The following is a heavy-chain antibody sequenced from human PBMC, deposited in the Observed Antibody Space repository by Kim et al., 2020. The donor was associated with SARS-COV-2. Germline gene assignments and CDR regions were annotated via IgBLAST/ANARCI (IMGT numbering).Heavy chain of an antibody. D-gene: IGHD3-16*01. CDR1: GFTFSAYD. Sequence: GGSLRLSCATSGFTFSAYDMNWVRQAPGKGLEWLSFITKSSTTIYYADSVKGRFTTSRDNAKNSLHLQMNSLKDEDTAVYHCVRDRMGGAFDIWGQWTLV. J-gene: IGHJ3*02. CDR2: ITKSSTTI. V-gene: IGHV3-48*02. CDR3: VRDRMGGAFDI.